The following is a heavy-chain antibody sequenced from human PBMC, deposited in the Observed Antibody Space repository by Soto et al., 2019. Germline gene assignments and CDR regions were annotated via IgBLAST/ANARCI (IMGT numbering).Heavy chain of an antibody. CDR3: ANPQELQAGWFDP. J-gene: IGHJ5*02. CDR2: ISGSGGST. V-gene: IGHV3-23*01. CDR1: GLTFSRYT. Sequence: EVQLLESGGGLVQPGGSLRLSCAASGLTFSRYTMSWVRQAPGKGLEWVSGISGSGGSTEYADSVRGRFTISRDNSKNTLYLQMNSLRAEDTAVYYCANPQELQAGWFDPWGQGTLVTVSS. D-gene: IGHD4-4*01.